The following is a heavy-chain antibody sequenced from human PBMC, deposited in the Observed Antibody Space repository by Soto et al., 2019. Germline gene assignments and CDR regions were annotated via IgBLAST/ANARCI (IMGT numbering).Heavy chain of an antibody. Sequence: QVQLVESGGGVVQPGRSLRLSCAASGFTFSSYAMHWVRQAPGKGLEWVTIISYDGSNKYYADSVKGRFTISRDNSKNMLYLQMNSLRAEDTAVYYCARGPDYYDSSGYYDYWGQGTLVTVSS. V-gene: IGHV3-30*04. CDR2: ISYDGSNK. CDR3: ARGPDYYDSSGYYDY. J-gene: IGHJ4*02. CDR1: GFTFSSYA. D-gene: IGHD3-22*01.